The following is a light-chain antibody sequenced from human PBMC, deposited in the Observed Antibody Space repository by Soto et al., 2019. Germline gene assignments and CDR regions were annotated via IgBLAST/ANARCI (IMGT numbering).Light chain of an antibody. CDR1: QHIMND. J-gene: IGKJ4*01. CDR3: HKYNSLPPT. Sequence: DFQLAQSPSSLSPSVGDRVTITCRASQHIMNDLAWYQQKPGKPPRLLISAASTLQSGVPSRFSASGFGTEFTLTISSLQPEDAATYYCHKYNSLPPTFGGGTKVDI. CDR2: AAS. V-gene: IGKV1-27*01.